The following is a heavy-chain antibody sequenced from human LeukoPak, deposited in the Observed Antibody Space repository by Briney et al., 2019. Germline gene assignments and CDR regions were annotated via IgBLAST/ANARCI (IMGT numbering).Heavy chain of an antibody. Sequence: ASVKVSCKASGYTFTSYDINWVRQATGQGLEWMGWMSPNSGNTGYAQKFQGRVTMTRNTSISTAYMELSSLRSEDTAVYYCARSYYDYVWGSYRYTYWFDPWGQGTLVTVSS. CDR3: ARSYYDYVWGSYRYTYWFDP. V-gene: IGHV1-8*01. D-gene: IGHD3-16*02. J-gene: IGHJ5*02. CDR1: GYTFTSYD. CDR2: MSPNSGNT.